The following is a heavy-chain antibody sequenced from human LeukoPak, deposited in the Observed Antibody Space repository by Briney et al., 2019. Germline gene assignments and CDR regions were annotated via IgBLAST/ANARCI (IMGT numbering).Heavy chain of an antibody. CDR1: GFSFSGYG. J-gene: IGHJ4*02. Sequence: PGGSLRLSCAASGFSFSGYGMHWVRQAPGKGLEWVAFIRYDGSNKYYADSVKGRFTISRDNAKNSLYLQMNSLRAEDTAVYYCARGIDCSGGSCYVDYWGQGTLVTVSS. CDR3: ARGIDCSGGSCYVDY. V-gene: IGHV3-30*02. D-gene: IGHD2-15*01. CDR2: IRYDGSNK.